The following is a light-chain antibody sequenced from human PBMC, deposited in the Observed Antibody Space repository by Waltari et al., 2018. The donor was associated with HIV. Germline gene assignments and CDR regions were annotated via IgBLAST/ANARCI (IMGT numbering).Light chain of an antibody. Sequence: QSALTQPASVSGSPGQSITISCTGTSSDVGGYNYVSWYRQHPGKAPKLIIYDVSNRPSGVSNRFAGSKSGNTASLTISGLQAEDEADYYCSSYTSSSTLVVFGGGTKLTVL. CDR2: DVS. J-gene: IGLJ2*01. CDR3: SSYTSSSTLVV. CDR1: SSDVGGYNY. V-gene: IGLV2-14*03.